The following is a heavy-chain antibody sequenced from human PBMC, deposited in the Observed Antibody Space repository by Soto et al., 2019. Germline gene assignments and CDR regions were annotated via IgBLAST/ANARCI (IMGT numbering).Heavy chain of an antibody. CDR2: MNPNSGNT. V-gene: IGHV1-8*01. Sequence: ASVKVSCKASGYTLTSYDINWVRQATGQGLEWMGWMNPNSGNTGYAQKFQGRVTMTRDTSISTAYMELSSLRSEGTAVYYCARAHYYDSSGYYPNFDYWGQGALVTVSS. CDR3: ARAHYYDSSGYYPNFDY. D-gene: IGHD3-22*01. CDR1: GYTLTSYD. J-gene: IGHJ4*02.